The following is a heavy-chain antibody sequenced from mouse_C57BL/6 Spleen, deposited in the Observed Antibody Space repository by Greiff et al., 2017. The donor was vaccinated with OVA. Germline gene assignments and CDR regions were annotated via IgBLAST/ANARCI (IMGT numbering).Heavy chain of an antibody. J-gene: IGHJ2*01. D-gene: IGHD1-1*01. CDR2: IDPSDSYT. V-gene: IGHV1-50*01. CDR3: ARAGTSFYYGSSWDY. CDR1: GYTFTSYW. Sequence: QVQLQQPGAELVKPGASVKLSCKASGYTFTSYWMQWVKQRPGQGLEWIGEIDPSDSYTNYNHKFKGKATLTVDTSSSTAYMQLSSLTSEDSAVYYCARAGTSFYYGSSWDYWGQGTTLTVSS.